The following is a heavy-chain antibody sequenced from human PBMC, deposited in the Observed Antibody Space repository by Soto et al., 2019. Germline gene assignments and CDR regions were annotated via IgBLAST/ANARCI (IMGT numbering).Heavy chain of an antibody. Sequence: SETLSLTCTVSGGSISSSSYYWGWIRQPPGKGLEWIGSIYYSGSTYYNPSLKSRVTISVDTSKNQFSLKLSSVTAADTAVYYCARLTTTAYCGGDCYADAFDIWGQGTMVTVSS. D-gene: IGHD2-21*02. CDR3: ARLTTTAYCGGDCYADAFDI. V-gene: IGHV4-39*01. CDR1: GGSISSSSYY. CDR2: IYYSGST. J-gene: IGHJ3*02.